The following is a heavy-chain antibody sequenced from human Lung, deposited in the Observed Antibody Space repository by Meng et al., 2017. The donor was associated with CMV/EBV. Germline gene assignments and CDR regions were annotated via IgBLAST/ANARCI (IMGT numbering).Heavy chain of an antibody. V-gene: IGHV6-1*02. J-gene: IGHJ4*02. CDR2: TYYRSKWYH. CDR1: GDIVSSNSAA. CDR3: ARGINGGCGD. D-gene: IGHD4-23*01. Sequence: QVQLQQADPGLVKPSQTLSLALAISGDIVSSNSAAWHWIRQSPSRGLEWLGRTYYRSKWYHEYAVSVKSRITISPDTPKNQFSLQLNSMTPEDMAVYYCARGINGGCGDWGQGTLVTVSS.